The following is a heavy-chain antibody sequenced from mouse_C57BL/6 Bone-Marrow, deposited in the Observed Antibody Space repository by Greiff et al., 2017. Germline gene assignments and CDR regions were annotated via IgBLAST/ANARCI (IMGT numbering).Heavy chain of an antibody. CDR3: TREDYYGSRVDY. V-gene: IGHV5-9-1*02. J-gene: IGHJ4*01. CDR1: GFTFSSYA. CDR2: ISSGGDYI. Sequence: DVKLQESGEGLVKPGGSLKLSCAASGFTFSSYAMSWVRQTPEKRLEWVAYISSGGDYIYYADTVKGRFTISRDNARNTLYLQMSSLKSEDTAMYYCTREDYYGSRVDYWGQGTSVTVSS. D-gene: IGHD1-1*01.